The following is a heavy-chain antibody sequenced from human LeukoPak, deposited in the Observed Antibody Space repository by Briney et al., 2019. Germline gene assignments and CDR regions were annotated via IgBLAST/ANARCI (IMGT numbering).Heavy chain of an antibody. J-gene: IGHJ4*02. Sequence: GGSLRLSCAASGFTFSSYSMNWVRQAPGKGLEWVSSISSSSSYIYYADSVKGRFTISRDNAKNSPYLQMSSLRAEDTAVYYCARDLVAAAGNEGFDYWGQGTLVTVSS. V-gene: IGHV3-21*01. CDR3: ARDLVAAAGNEGFDY. CDR2: ISSSSSYI. D-gene: IGHD6-13*01. CDR1: GFTFSSYS.